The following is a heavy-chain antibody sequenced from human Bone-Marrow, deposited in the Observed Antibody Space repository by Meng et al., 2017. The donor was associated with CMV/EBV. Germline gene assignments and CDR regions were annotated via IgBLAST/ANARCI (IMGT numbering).Heavy chain of an antibody. J-gene: IGHJ6*02. Sequence: GESLKISCAASGLTFGSNWMHWVRQAPGKGLVWVSRIYSDGSSASYADSVKGRFTISRDNAKDTLYLQMSSLRAEDTAVYYCASGLLPAAISMDVWGQGTTVTVSS. CDR3: ASGLLPAAISMDV. CDR2: IYSDGSSA. CDR1: GLTFGSNW. V-gene: IGHV3-74*01. D-gene: IGHD2-2*01.